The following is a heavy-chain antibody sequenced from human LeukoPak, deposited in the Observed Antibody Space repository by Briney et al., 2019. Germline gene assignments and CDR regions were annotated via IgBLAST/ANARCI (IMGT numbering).Heavy chain of an antibody. J-gene: IGHJ4*02. D-gene: IGHD6-6*01. CDR1: GGSISXXX. Sequence: VXGGSISXXXXXWIRXPPGXXXXWIGYIYYSGSTNYNPSLKSRVTISVDTSKNQFSLKLSSVTAADTAVYYCARDHPAARTLDYWGQGTLVTVSS. CDR3: ARDHPAARTLDY. CDR2: IYYSGST. V-gene: IGHV4-59*01.